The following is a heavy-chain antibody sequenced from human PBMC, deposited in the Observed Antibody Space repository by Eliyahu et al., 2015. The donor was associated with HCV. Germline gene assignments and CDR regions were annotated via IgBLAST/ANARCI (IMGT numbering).Heavy chain of an antibody. CDR2: ISSSSSTI. V-gene: IGHV3-48*02. J-gene: IGHJ3*02. CDR1: XFPFXSXS. CDR3: ARDPRNSGSYYRSAFDI. Sequence: EVQLVESGGGLVQPGGSLRLSCAAXXFPFXSXSMNWVRQAPGKGLEWVSYISSSSSTIYYADSVKGRFTISRDNAKNSLYLQMNSLRDEDTAVYYCARDPRNSGSYYRSAFDIWGQGTMVTVSS. D-gene: IGHD1-26*01.